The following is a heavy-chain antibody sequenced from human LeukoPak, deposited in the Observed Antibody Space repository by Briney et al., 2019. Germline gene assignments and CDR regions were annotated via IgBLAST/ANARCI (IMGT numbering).Heavy chain of an antibody. J-gene: IGHJ2*01. CDR2: ISGSGGST. D-gene: IGHD6-19*01. CDR1: GFTFSSYA. Sequence: GGSLGLSCAASGFTFSSYAMSWVRQAPGKGLEWVSAISGSGGSTNSADSVKGRVSISRENSKNTLYLQMNSLRAEDTAVYYCAKDGAVAGNWYFDLWGRGNLVTVSS. V-gene: IGHV3-23*01. CDR3: AKDGAVAGNWYFDL.